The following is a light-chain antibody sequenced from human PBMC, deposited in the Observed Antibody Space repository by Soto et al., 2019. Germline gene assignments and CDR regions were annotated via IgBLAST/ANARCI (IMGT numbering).Light chain of an antibody. Sequence: ENVLTQSPGTLSLSPGERATLSCRASQSVSSSYLAWYQQKPGQAPRLLIYGASSRATGIPDRFTGSGSGTDFTLTISRLEPEDFAMYYCQQYGSSPYTFGQGTKVDI. CDR3: QQYGSSPYT. V-gene: IGKV3-20*01. CDR1: QSVSSSY. J-gene: IGKJ2*01. CDR2: GAS.